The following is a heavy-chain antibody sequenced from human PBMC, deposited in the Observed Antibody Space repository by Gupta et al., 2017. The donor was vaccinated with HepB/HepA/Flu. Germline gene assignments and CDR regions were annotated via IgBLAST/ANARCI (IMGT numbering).Heavy chain of an antibody. CDR3: AREQDIVVVVAAFGT. J-gene: IGHJ5*02. D-gene: IGHD2-15*01. Sequence: QVQLVVSGGGVVQPGRSLRLSCAASGSTFRSFAMHWVRQAPGKGLEGVAVISYDGSNKYYADSVKGRFTISRDNSKNTLYLQMNSLRAEDTAVYYCAREQDIVVVVAAFGTWGQGTLVTVSS. V-gene: IGHV3-30-3*01. CDR1: GSTFRSFA. CDR2: ISYDGSNK.